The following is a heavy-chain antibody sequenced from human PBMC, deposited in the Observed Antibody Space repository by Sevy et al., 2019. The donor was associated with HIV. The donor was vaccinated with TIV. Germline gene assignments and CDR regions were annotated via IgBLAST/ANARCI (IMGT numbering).Heavy chain of an antibody. CDR2: IKQDGSEK. CDR3: ARVRYYDQFNWFDP. J-gene: IGHJ5*02. Sequence: GESLKISCAASGFTFTSYWMSWVRQAPGKGLEWVANIKQDGSEKYYVDSVKGRFTISRDNAKNSLYLQMNSLRAEDTAVYYCARVRYYDQFNWFDPWGQGTLVTVSS. D-gene: IGHD3-22*01. V-gene: IGHV3-7*01. CDR1: GFTFTSYW.